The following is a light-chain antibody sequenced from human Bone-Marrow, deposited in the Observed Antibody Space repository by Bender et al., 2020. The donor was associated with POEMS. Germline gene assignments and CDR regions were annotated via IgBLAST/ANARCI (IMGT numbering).Light chain of an antibody. J-gene: IGLJ3*02. Sequence: QSLLTQPPSASGTPGQRVTISCSGSSSNIGNHGVNWYQQLPGEAPKLLIYYDDLLTPGVSDRFSASKSGTSASLAISELQSEDEALYYCSAWDDSLSGWVFGGGTKLTVL. CDR3: SAWDDSLSGWV. CDR2: YDD. V-gene: IGLV1-36*01. CDR1: SSNIGNHG.